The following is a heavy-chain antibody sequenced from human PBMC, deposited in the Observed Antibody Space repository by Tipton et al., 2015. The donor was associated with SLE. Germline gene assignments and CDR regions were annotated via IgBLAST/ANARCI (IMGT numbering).Heavy chain of an antibody. J-gene: IGHJ3*02. CDR3: ARAMSYYYYDSSDAFDI. V-gene: IGHV3-53*04. CDR2: IYSGGST. D-gene: IGHD3-22*01. CDR1: GFTVSSNY. Sequence: SLGLSCAASGFTVSSNYMSWVRQAPGKGLEWVSVIYSGGSTYYADSVKGRFTISRHNSKNTLYLQMNSLRAEDTAVYYCARAMSYYYYDSSDAFDIWGQGTMVTVSS.